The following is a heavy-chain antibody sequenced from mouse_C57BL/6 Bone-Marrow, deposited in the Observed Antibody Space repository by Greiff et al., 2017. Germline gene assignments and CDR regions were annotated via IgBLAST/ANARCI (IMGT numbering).Heavy chain of an antibody. CDR3: ARAYYYGSVDY. J-gene: IGHJ2*01. V-gene: IGHV1-69*01. D-gene: IGHD1-1*01. Sequence: LQQPGAELVMPGASVKLSCKASGYTFTSYWMHWVKQRPGQGLEWIGEIDPSDSYTNYNQKFKGKSTLTVDKSSSTAYMQLSSLTSEDSAVYYCARAYYYGSVDYWGQGTTLTVSS. CDR2: IDPSDSYT. CDR1: GYTFTSYW.